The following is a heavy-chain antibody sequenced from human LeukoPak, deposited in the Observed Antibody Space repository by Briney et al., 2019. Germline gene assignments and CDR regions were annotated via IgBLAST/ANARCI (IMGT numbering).Heavy chain of an antibody. D-gene: IGHD3-22*01. CDR1: GGSISSYY. J-gene: IGHJ4*02. Sequence: SETLSLTCTVSGGSISSYYWSWIRQPPGKGLEWIGYIYYSGSTNYNPSLKSRVTISVDTSKNQFSLKLSSVTAADTAVYYCTRDKYYYDSSGSLRFDYWGQGTLVTVSS. CDR2: IYYSGST. V-gene: IGHV4-59*01. CDR3: TRDKYYYDSSGSLRFDY.